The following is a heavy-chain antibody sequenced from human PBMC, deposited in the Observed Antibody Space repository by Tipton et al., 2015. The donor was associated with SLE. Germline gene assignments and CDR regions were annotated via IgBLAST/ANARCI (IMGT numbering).Heavy chain of an antibody. J-gene: IGHJ4*02. CDR2: LYYTGST. Sequence: TLSLTCTVSGGSISSTSYYWGWIRQPPGKGLEWIGSLYYTGSTYHNPSLKSRVTISVDTSKNQFSLKMNSVTAADTAVYYCARHGGDLGAPFHYWGQGTLVTVSS. D-gene: IGHD1-26*01. CDR1: GGSISSTSYY. V-gene: IGHV4-39*07. CDR3: ARHGGDLGAPFHY.